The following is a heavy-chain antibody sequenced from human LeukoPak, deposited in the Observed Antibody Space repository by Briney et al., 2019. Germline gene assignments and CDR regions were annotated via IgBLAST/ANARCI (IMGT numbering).Heavy chain of an antibody. CDR2: ISYSRSP. D-gene: IGHD5-24*01. J-gene: IGHJ4*02. CDR3: ARDGYNSGYFDY. V-gene: IGHV4-30-4*01. Sequence: SETLSLTRTVSGASISSGGYYWNWIRQPPGEGLEWIGYISYSRSPPYSPSLQSRLTISVDTSKNQFSLKLSSVTAADTAVYYCARDGYNSGYFDYWGQGTLVTVSS. CDR1: GASISSGGYY.